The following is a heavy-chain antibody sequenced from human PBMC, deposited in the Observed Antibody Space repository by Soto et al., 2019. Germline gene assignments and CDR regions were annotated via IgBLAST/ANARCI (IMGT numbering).Heavy chain of an antibody. CDR1: GYTFTSYY. Sequence: QVQLVQSGAEVKKPGSSVKVSCKASGYTFTSYYMHWVRQAPGQGLEWMGIINPSGGSTSYAQKFQGRVTMTRDTSTSTVYMELSSLRSEDTAVYYCARDLGENWFDPWGQGTLVTVSS. V-gene: IGHV1-46*01. CDR3: ARDLGENWFDP. CDR2: INPSGGST. J-gene: IGHJ5*02.